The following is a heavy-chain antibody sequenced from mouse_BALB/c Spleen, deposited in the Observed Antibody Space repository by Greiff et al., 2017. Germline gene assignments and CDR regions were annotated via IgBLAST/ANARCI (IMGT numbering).Heavy chain of an antibody. V-gene: IGHV1S22*01. CDR1: GYTFTSYW. D-gene: IGHD1-2*01. Sequence: LQQPGSELVRPGASVKLSCKASGYTFTSYWMHWVKQRPGQGLEWIGNIYPGSGSTNYDEKFKSKATLTVDTSSSTAYMQLSSLTSEDSAVYYCTLLQLRNAMDYWGQGTSVTVSS. CDR3: TLLQLRNAMDY. CDR2: IYPGSGST. J-gene: IGHJ4*01.